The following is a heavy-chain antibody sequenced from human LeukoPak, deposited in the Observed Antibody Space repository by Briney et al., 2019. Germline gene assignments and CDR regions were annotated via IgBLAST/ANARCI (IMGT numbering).Heavy chain of an antibody. CDR3: ASPSYESGTYYYFDY. D-gene: IGHD1-26*01. Sequence: ASVKVSCKASGYTFIDYYMHWVRQAPGQGLEWMGWINPKNGATNYAQKFQGRVTMTRDTSIGTAYMELSRLRSDDTAAYFCASPSYESGTYYYFDYWGRGTLVTVSS. V-gene: IGHV1-2*02. J-gene: IGHJ4*02. CDR1: GYTFIDYY. CDR2: INPKNGAT.